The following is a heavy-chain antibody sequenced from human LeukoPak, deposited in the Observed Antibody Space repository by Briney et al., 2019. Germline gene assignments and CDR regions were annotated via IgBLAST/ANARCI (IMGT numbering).Heavy chain of an antibody. CDR3: ARGRMVATGWFDP. V-gene: IGHV1-2*02. CDR2: INPNSGGT. D-gene: IGHD5-12*01. CDR1: GYTFTGYY. J-gene: IGHJ5*02. Sequence: ASVKVSCKASGYTFTGYYMHWVRQAPGQGLEWMGWINPNSGGTNYAQKFQGRATMTRDTSISTAYMELSRLRSDDTAVYYCARGRMVATGWFDPWGQGTLVTVSS.